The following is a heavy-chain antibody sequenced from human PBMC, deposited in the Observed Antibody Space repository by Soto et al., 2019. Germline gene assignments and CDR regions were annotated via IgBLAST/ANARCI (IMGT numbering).Heavy chain of an antibody. J-gene: IGHJ6*02. V-gene: IGHV4-59*01. CDR2: MYNTGST. Sequence: LTGTVYLTCTVSGDSIRRSYCTYILQLPGKGLEWIGYMYNTGSTIYNPSLKSRVTISVDTSKNQFSLKLNSVTAADTAVYYCARDLWGYCGADCYPLDVWGQGTTVTVS. CDR1: GDSIRRSY. CDR3: ARDLWGYCGADCYPLDV. D-gene: IGHD2-21*02.